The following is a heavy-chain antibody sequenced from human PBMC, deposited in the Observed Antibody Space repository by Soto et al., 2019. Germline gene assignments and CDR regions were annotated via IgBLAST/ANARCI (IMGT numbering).Heavy chain of an antibody. J-gene: IGHJ6*02. Sequence: RGESLKISCKGSGYSFTSYWIGWVRQMPGKSLERIGIIYPGDSDTRYSPSFQGQVTISADKSISTACLQWSSLKASDTAMYYCAISGGGQKQQPPKYYYGMDVWGQGTTVTVSS. CDR1: GYSFTSYW. CDR2: IYPGDSDT. CDR3: AISGGGQKQQPPKYYYGMDV. D-gene: IGHD6-13*01. V-gene: IGHV5-51*01.